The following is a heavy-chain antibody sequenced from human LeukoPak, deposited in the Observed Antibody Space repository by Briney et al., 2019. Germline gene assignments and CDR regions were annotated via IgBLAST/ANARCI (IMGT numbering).Heavy chain of an antibody. CDR1: GDSFNNSAYY. J-gene: IGHJ4*02. Sequence: SETLSLTCIVSGDSFNNSAYYWSWIRQPPGKGLEWIGYIYYSGSTNYNPSLKSRVTISVDTSKNQFSLKLSSVTAADTAVYYCARVLKSVAATPGYFDYWGQGTLVTVSS. CDR2: IYYSGST. CDR3: ARVLKSVAATPGYFDY. D-gene: IGHD2-15*01. V-gene: IGHV4-61*08.